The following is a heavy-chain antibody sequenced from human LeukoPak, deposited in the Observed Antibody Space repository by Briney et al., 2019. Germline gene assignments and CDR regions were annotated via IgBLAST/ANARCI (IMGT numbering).Heavy chain of an antibody. CDR3: ARDPGYSSFDY. CDR1: GFTFGRSW. D-gene: IGHD6-13*01. CDR2: IKEEGSVR. V-gene: IGHV3-7*01. Sequence: GGSLRLSCGVSGFTFGRSWMSWVRQTPAKGLEFVANIKEEGSVRNYVDCVQGRFTISRDNAKNSLYLHMNSLRAEDTAVYYCARDPGYSSFDYWGQGTLVTVSS. J-gene: IGHJ4*02.